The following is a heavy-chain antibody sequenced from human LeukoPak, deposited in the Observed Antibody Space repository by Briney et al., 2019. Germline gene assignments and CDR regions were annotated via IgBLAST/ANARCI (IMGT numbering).Heavy chain of an antibody. Sequence: SETLSLTCTVSGGSISSYYWSWIRQPPGKGLEWIGYIYYSGSTNYNPSPKSRVTISVDTSKNQFSLKLSSVTAADTAVYYCARRGYGTSRIDYWGQGTLVTVSS. CDR1: GGSISSYY. CDR3: ARRGYGTSRIDY. CDR2: IYYSGST. J-gene: IGHJ4*02. V-gene: IGHV4-59*01. D-gene: IGHD5-12*01.